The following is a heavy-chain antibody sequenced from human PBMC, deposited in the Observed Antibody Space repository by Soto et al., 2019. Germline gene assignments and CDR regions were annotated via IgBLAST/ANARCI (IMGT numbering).Heavy chain of an antibody. CDR3: AKTRNPGGIYGDYYYYYYYMDV. V-gene: IGHV3-23*01. J-gene: IGHJ6*03. D-gene: IGHD4-17*01. Sequence: EVQLLESGGGLVQPGGSLRLSCAASGFTFSSYAMSWVPQAPGKGLEWVSAISGSGGSTYYADSVKGRFTISRDNSKNTLYLQMNSLRAEDTAVYYCAKTRNPGGIYGDYYYYYYYMDVWGKGTTVTVSS. CDR1: GFTFSSYA. CDR2: ISGSGGST.